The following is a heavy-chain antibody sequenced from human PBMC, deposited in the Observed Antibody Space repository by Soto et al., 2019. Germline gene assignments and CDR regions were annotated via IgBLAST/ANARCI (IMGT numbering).Heavy chain of an antibody. D-gene: IGHD2-2*01. CDR2: INHSGST. J-gene: IGHJ6*02. CDR3: ARAPIRCSSTSCYYYYYYGMDV. CDR1: GGSFSGYY. Sequence: SETLSLTCAVYGGSFSGYYWSWIRQPPGKGLEWIGEINHSGSTNYNPSLKSRVTISVDTSKNQFSLKVSSVTAADTAVYYCARAPIRCSSTSCYYYYYYGMDVWGQGTTVTVSS. V-gene: IGHV4-34*01.